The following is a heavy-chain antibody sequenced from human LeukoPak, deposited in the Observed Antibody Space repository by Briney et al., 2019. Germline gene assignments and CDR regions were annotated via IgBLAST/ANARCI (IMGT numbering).Heavy chain of an antibody. CDR2: INHSGST. D-gene: IGHD4-17*01. CDR1: GGSFSGCY. J-gene: IGHJ5*02. CDR3: ARVDYGDPLDWFDP. Sequence: PSETLSLTCAAYGGSFSGCYWSWIRQPPGKGLEWIGEINHSGSTNYNPSLKSRVTISVDTSRNQFSLKLSSVTAADTAVYYCARVDYGDPLDWFDPWGQGTLVTVSS. V-gene: IGHV4-34*01.